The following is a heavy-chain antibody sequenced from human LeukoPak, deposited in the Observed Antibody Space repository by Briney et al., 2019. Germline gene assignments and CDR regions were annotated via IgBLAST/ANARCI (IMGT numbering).Heavy chain of an antibody. V-gene: IGHV4-39*01. Sequence: SETLSLTCTVSGGSISSSSYYWGWIRQPPGKGLEWIGSIYYSGSTFYTPSLKSRVTISVDTSKNKFSLKLSSVTAADTAVYYCARFREHLRRMRGHVEYYFDYWGQGTLVTVSS. CDR1: GGSISSSSYY. J-gene: IGHJ4*02. CDR3: ARFREHLRRMRGHVEYYFDY. CDR2: IYYSGST. D-gene: IGHD1-1*01.